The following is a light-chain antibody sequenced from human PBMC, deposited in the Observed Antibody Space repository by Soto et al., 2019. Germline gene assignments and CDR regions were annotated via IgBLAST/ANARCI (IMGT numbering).Light chain of an antibody. V-gene: IGKV3D-15*01. CDR1: QSININ. J-gene: IGKJ4*01. Sequence: EILMTQSPATLSVSPGERVTLSCRANQSININLAWYQQKPGQAPRVLIYGASSRASGIPDRFSGSGSGTDFTLTISRLKHDDFAFYYCQQYHNWPPLTFGGGTRVEIK. CDR2: GAS. CDR3: QQYHNWPPLT.